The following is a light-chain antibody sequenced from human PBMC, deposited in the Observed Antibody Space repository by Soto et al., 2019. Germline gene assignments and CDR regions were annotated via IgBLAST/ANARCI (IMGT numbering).Light chain of an antibody. J-gene: IGKJ4*01. V-gene: IGKV3-15*01. Sequence: EIVMTQSPDTLSVSPGEGATLSCRVSQSIRSNLAWYQQRPGQAPRLLMYGASTRADGIPARFTGSGSGTEFTLTISSLQSEDFAVYYCQQRSNWPYLTFGGGTRVELK. CDR2: GAS. CDR3: QQRSNWPYLT. CDR1: QSIRSN.